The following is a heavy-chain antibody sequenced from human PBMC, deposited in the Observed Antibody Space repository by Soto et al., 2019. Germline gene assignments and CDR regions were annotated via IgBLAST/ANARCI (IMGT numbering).Heavy chain of an antibody. CDR1: DGSISQINW. CDR2: IYHDGTT. J-gene: IGHJ5*01. V-gene: IGHV4-4*02. D-gene: IGHD3-10*01. CDR3: AKSSGVYPKYWFDS. Sequence: SETLTLTCGVSDGSISQINWLSWFRQSPQKGLEWIGEIYHDGTTNYNPSLQSRVTLSVDKSKNQFFLKLTSVTAADTAIYYCAKSSGVYPKYWFDSWGQGTLVTVSS.